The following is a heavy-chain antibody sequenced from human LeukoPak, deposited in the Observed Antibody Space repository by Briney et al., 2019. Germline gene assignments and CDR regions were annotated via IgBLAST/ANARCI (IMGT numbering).Heavy chain of an antibody. Sequence: GGSLRLSCAASGFTFNSYAMSWVPQAPGKGVEGVSAISGSCGSTYYADSVKGRFPLSRDNSKNTLYLHMNSLRAGDTRVFLCAKNGVSIVVVVAETDDFDIWGQETMVTVSS. V-gene: IGHV3-23*01. D-gene: IGHD2-15*01. CDR3: AKNGVSIVVVVAETDDFDI. J-gene: IGHJ3*02. CDR2: ISGSCGST. CDR1: GFTFNSYA.